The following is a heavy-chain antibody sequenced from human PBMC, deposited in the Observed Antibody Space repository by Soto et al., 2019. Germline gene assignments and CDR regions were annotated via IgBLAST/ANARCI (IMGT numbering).Heavy chain of an antibody. CDR1: GFSFENYA. V-gene: IGHV3-9*01. Sequence: GGSLRLSCAASGFSFENYAMHWVRQAPGKGLGWVSGISWNSNTIAYADSVKGRFTISRDNAKNSLYLQMNSLRAEDTAFYYCAKDTGPNWGQGTLVTVSS. CDR2: ISWNSNTI. J-gene: IGHJ4*02. CDR3: AKDTGPN.